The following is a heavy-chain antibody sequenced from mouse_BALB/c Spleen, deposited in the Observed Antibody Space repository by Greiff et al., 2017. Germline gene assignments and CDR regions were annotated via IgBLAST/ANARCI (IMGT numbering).Heavy chain of an antibody. J-gene: IGHJ4*01. D-gene: IGHD2-1*01. CDR2: IWSGGST. CDR1: GFSLTSYG. Sequence: VKLMESGPGLVQPSQSLSITCTVSGFSLTSYGVHWVRQSPGKGLEWLGVIWSGGSTDYNAAFISRLSISKDNSKSQVFFKMNSLQADDTAIYYCARNGLYYGNPHAMDYWGQGTSVTVSS. V-gene: IGHV2-4-1*01. CDR3: ARNGLYYGNPHAMDY.